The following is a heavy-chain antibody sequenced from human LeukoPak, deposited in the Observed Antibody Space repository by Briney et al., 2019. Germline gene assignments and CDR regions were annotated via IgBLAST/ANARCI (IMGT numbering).Heavy chain of an antibody. J-gene: IGHJ4*02. D-gene: IGHD1-26*01. CDR3: ARDFNGSASGAGY. CDR1: GFTFSRYS. Sequence: PGGALRLSCAASGFTFSRYSMNWVRQAPGKGLEWVSSMSSSSGLIYYGDSVRGRFTVSRDNAKRSLYLQMNSLRADDTAVYYCARDFNGSASGAGYWGQGTLVTVSS. CDR2: MSSSSGLI. V-gene: IGHV3-21*01.